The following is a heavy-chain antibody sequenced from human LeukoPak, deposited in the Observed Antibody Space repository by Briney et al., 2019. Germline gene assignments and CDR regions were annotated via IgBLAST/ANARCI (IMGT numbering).Heavy chain of an antibody. J-gene: IGHJ6*04. CDR3: ARELRATVTNYYYYGMDV. CDR2: ISYDGSNK. V-gene: IGHV3-30*04. D-gene: IGHD4-17*01. CDR1: GFTFSSYA. Sequence: GSLRLSCAASGFTFSSYAMHWVRQAPGKGLEWVAVISYDGSNKYYADSVKGRFTISRDNSKSTLYLQMNSLRAEDTAVYYCARELRATVTNYYYYGMDVWGKGTTVTVSS.